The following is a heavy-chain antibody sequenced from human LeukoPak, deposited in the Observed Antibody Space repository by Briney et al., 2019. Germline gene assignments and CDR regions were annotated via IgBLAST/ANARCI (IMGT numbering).Heavy chain of an antibody. D-gene: IGHD3-10*01. J-gene: IGHJ3*02. Sequence: SETLSLTCTGSGGSISSYYWSWIRQPAGKGLEWIGRIYTSGSTNYNPSLKSRVTMSVDTSKNQFSLKLSSVTAADTAVYYCANLWFGELSAFDIWGQGAMVTVSS. V-gene: IGHV4-4*07. CDR3: ANLWFGELSAFDI. CDR2: IYTSGST. CDR1: GGSISSYY.